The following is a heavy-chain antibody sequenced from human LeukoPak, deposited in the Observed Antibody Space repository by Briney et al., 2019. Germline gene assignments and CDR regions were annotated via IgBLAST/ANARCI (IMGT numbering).Heavy chain of an antibody. CDR2: ISKSDGST. J-gene: IGHJ4*02. Sequence: GGSLRLSCVTSGFTFSSYAMTWVRQAPGKGLAWVSSISKSDGSTYYADSVKGRFTISRDSSKNTLYLQMNSLRAEDTAVYYCAKDSSAHTGYYDSSGLADYWGQGTLVTVSS. D-gene: IGHD3-22*01. V-gene: IGHV3-23*01. CDR3: AKDSSAHTGYYDSSGLADY. CDR1: GFTFSSYA.